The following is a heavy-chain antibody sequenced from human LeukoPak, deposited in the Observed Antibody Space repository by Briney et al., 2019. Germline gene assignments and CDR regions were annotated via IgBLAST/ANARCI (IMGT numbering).Heavy chain of an antibody. CDR3: ARDSKHGYIAVAGTGFDP. CDR1: GFTFSNHW. Sequence: GGSLRLSCAASGFTFSNHWMTWVRQAPGKGLEWVANIKQDGSEKYYVDSVKGRFTISRDNAKNSLYLQMNSLRAEDTAVYYCARDSKHGYIAVAGTGFDPWGQGTLVTVSS. CDR2: IKQDGSEK. D-gene: IGHD6-19*01. J-gene: IGHJ5*02. V-gene: IGHV3-7*01.